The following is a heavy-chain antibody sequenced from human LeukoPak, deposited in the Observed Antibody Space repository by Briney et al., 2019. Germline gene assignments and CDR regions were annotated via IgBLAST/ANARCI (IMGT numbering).Heavy chain of an antibody. CDR1: GFTLSHYY. J-gene: IGHJ3*02. V-gene: IGHV3-11*04. CDR2: ISSSGDTI. Sequence: TGGSLRLSCAASGFTLSHYYMTWIRQAPGKGLEWLSCISSSGDTIYYADSVKGRFTVSRDNSENTLYLQMNSLRAEDTAMYYCAKRDAKISGSDSFDIWGQGTMVTVSS. D-gene: IGHD3-10*01. CDR3: AKRDAKISGSDSFDI.